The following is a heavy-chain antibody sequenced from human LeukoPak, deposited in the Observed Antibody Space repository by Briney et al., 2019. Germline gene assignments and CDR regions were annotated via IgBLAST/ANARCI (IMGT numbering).Heavy chain of an antibody. J-gene: IGHJ5*02. CDR1: GYTFTSYD. V-gene: IGHV1-8*01. Sequence: ASVKVSCEASGYTFTSYDINWVRQATGQGLEWMGWMNPNSGNTGYAQKFQGRVTMTRSTSISTAYMELSSLRSEDTAVYYCARGGSGYDYRRTHNWFDPWGQGTLVTVSS. D-gene: IGHD5-12*01. CDR3: ARGGSGYDYRRTHNWFDP. CDR2: MNPNSGNT.